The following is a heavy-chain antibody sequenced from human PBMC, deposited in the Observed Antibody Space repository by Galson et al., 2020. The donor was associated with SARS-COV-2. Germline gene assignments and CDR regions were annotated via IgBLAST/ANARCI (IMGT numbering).Heavy chain of an antibody. V-gene: IGHV1-18*01. Sequence: ASVHVSCKSSGYTFTIYGITWVRQAPGQGLEWMGWISAYNANTIYAQNLQGRVTMTIDTSTSTAYMELRSLRSDDTAVYYCAGAGGRAAVVERYWGQGTLVTVSS. D-gene: IGHD2-15*01. J-gene: IGHJ4*02. CDR3: AGAGGRAAVVERY. CDR2: ISAYNANT. CDR1: GYTFTIYG.